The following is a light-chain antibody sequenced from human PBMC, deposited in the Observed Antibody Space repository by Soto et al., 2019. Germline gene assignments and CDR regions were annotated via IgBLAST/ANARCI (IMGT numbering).Light chain of an antibody. CDR3: QSSDSSLSVVV. V-gene: IGLV2-8*01. CDR1: SSDVGGYNY. CDR2: EVT. J-gene: IGLJ2*01. Sequence: QSALTQPPSASGSPGQSVTISCTGTSSDVGGYNYVSWYQQHPGKAPKLMIHEVTKRPSGVPDRFSGSKSGNTASLTVSGLQAEDEADYYCQSSDSSLSVVVFGGGTKLTVL.